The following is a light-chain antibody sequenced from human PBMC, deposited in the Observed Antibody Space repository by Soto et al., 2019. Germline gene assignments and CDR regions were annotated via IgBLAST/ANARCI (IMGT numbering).Light chain of an antibody. CDR1: QSVSSY. Sequence: EIVLTQSPGTLSLSPVERATLSCRASQSVSSYLAWYQQKPGQAPRLLIYEASNRATGIPARFSGSGSGTDFTLTISRLEPEDFAVYYCQQYGSSPPYTFGQGTRLEIK. J-gene: IGKJ5*01. CDR3: QQYGSSPPYT. CDR2: EAS. V-gene: IGKV3-20*01.